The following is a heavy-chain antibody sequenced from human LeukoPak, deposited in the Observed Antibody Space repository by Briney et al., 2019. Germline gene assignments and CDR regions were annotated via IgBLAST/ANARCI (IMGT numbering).Heavy chain of an antibody. V-gene: IGHV3-66*01. Sequence: GGSLRLSCAASGFTVSSNYMSWVRQAPGKGLEWVSVIYSGGSTYYADSVKGRFTIPRDNSKNTLYLQMNSLRAEDTAVYYCARGGVTMIVPIFWGQGTLVTVSS. CDR1: GFTVSSNY. D-gene: IGHD3-22*01. CDR2: IYSGGST. J-gene: IGHJ4*02. CDR3: ARGGVTMIVPIF.